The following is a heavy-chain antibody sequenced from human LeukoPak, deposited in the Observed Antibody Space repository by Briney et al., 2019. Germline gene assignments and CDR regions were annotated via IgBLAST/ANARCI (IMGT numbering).Heavy chain of an antibody. V-gene: IGHV5-10-1*01. CDR1: GSRFTSYW. D-gene: IGHD2-8*01. CDR2: IDPSDSYT. CDR3: ARLGKTFCIDGYCYYGMDV. J-gene: IGHJ6*02. Sequence: GESLKISCQGSGSRFTSYWISWVRQLPGKGLEWMGRIDPSDSYTNYSPSFQGHVTISADKSISTAYLQWSSLKASDTAMCYCARLGKTFCIDGYCYYGMDVWGQGTTVTVSS.